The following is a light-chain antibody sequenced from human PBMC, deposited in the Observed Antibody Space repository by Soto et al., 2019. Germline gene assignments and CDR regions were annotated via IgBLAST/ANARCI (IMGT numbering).Light chain of an antibody. CDR1: QSVSSSY. V-gene: IGKV3-20*01. CDR2: GAS. Sequence: EFVLTQSPGTLSLSPGERATLSCRASQSVSSSYLAWYQQKPGQAPRILIYGASTRATGIPDRFSGSGSGTDFTLTISRLEPEDFAVYYCQQYGSSPPLTFGEGPRWRSN. CDR3: QQYGSSPPLT. J-gene: IGKJ4*01.